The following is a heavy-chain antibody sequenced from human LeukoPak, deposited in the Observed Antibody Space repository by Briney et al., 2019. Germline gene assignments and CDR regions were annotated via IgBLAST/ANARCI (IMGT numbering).Heavy chain of an antibody. CDR3: AREASQDYFDY. V-gene: IGHV3-74*01. CDR1: GFSFSSYW. J-gene: IGHJ4*02. CDR2: INGDGSRT. Sequence: GGPLRLSCAASGFSFSSYWMHWVRQAPGKGLVWVSRINGDGSRTYYADSVKGRFTISRDNAKNTLHVQMNGLRAEDTAVYYCAREASQDYFDYWGQGTLVTVSS.